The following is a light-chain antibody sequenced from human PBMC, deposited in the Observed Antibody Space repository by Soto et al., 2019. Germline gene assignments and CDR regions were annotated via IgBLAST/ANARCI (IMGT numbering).Light chain of an antibody. CDR3: QEYKSDN. Sequence: DIQMTQSPSTLSASVGDRVTITCRASQSIRDWLAWYQQIPGRAPKLLIYDASTVQSVVPSSFSGSGSGTEFILTISILQPDDSETSDCQEYKSDNFGQGTKLQIK. V-gene: IGKV1-5*01. CDR2: DAS. CDR1: QSIRDW. J-gene: IGKJ2*01.